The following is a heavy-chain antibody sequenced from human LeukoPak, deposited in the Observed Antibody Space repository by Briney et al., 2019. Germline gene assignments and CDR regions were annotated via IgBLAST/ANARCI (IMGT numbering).Heavy chain of an antibody. J-gene: IGHJ4*02. CDR1: GGSISSYY. CDR3: ARGRVAGGADYFDY. V-gene: IGHV4-59*12. D-gene: IGHD3-16*01. CDR2: IYYSGST. Sequence: SETLSLTCTVSGGSISSYYWSWIRQPPGKGLEWIGYIYYSGSTNYNPSLKSRVTISVDKSKNQFSLKLSSVTAADTAVYYCARGRVAGGADYFDYWGQGTLVTVSS.